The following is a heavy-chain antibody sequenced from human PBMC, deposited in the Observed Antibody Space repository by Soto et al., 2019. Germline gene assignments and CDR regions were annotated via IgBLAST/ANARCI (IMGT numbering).Heavy chain of an antibody. V-gene: IGHV3-30*03. CDR1: GFTFSSYG. D-gene: IGHD3-10*01. Sequence: GGSLRLSCAASGFTFSSYGMHWVRQAPGKGLEWVAVISYDGSNKYYADSVKGRFTISRDNSKNTLYLQMNSLRAEDTAVYYCASVSASEAFDIWGQGTMVTVSS. CDR3: ASVSASEAFDI. CDR2: ISYDGSNK. J-gene: IGHJ3*02.